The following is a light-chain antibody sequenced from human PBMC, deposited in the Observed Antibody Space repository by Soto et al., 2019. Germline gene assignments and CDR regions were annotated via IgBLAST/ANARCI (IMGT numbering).Light chain of an antibody. J-gene: IGKJ2*01. CDR2: DAS. CDR3: QQSSIRYT. Sequence: EIVLTQSPATLSLSPGERATLSCRASQSVSSYLAWYQQKPGQAPRLLIYDASNRATGIPARFSGSGSGTDFTLNISSLEAEDFAVYCCQQSSIRYTFGQGTKLEIK. CDR1: QSVSSY. V-gene: IGKV3-11*01.